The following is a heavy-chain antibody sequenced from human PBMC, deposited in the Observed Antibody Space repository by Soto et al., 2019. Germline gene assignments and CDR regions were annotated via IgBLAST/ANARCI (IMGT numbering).Heavy chain of an antibody. CDR3: AREVIAARPKRAGLDI. Sequence: KPSETLSLTCTVSGGSISSGDYYWSWIRQPPGKGLEWIGYIYYSGSTYYNPSLKSRVTISVDTSKNQFSLKLSSVTAADTAVYYCAREVIAARPKRAGLDIWGQGTMVTVSS. D-gene: IGHD6-6*01. CDR1: GGSISSGDYY. V-gene: IGHV4-30-4*01. J-gene: IGHJ3*02. CDR2: IYYSGST.